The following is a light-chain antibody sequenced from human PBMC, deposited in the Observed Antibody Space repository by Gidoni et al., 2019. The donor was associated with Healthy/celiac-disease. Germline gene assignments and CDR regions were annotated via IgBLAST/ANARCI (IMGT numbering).Light chain of an antibody. J-gene: IGKJ4*01. Sequence: IVLTQSPGTLSLSPGERATLSCRASQSVSSSYLAWYRQKPGQAPRLLIYGASSRATGIPDRFSGSGSGTDFTLTISRLEPEDFAVYYCQQYGSSPPALTFGGGTKVEIK. CDR1: QSVSSSY. CDR3: QQYGSSPPALT. CDR2: GAS. V-gene: IGKV3-20*01.